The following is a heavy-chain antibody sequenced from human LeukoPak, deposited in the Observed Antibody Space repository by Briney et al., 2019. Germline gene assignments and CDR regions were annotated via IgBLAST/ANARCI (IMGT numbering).Heavy chain of an antibody. Sequence: GGSLRLSCAASGFTFSSYEMNWVRQAPGKGLEWVSYISSSGSTIYYADSVKGRFTISRDNAKNSMYLQMNSLRAEDTAVYYCARVLRDGYNFRVDYWGQGTLVTVSS. CDR1: GFTFSSYE. J-gene: IGHJ4*02. CDR2: ISSSGSTI. D-gene: IGHD5-24*01. V-gene: IGHV3-48*03. CDR3: ARVLRDGYNFRVDY.